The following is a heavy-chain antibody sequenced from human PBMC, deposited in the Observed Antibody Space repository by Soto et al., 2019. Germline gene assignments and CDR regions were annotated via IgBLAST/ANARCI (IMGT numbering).Heavy chain of an antibody. CDR2: ISAYNGNT. CDR1: GYTFTSYG. V-gene: IGHV1-18*01. CDR3: ARSGYYYGSGSSRPLYNWFDP. Sequence: GASVKVSCKASGYTFTSYGISWVRQAPGQGLEWMGWISAYNGNTNYAQKLQGRVTMTTDTSTSTAYMELRSLRSDDTAVYYCARSGYYYGSGSSRPLYNWFDPWGQGTLVTVSS. J-gene: IGHJ5*02. D-gene: IGHD3-10*01.